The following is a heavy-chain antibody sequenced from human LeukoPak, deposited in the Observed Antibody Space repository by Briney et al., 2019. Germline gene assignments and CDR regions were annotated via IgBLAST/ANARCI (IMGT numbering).Heavy chain of an antibody. CDR3: TTPVHYSDSRFDF. CDR2: IKSRADGGTT. Sequence: PGGSLRLSCAGSRLPFSIAWMTWVRQAPGKGLEWVGRIKSRADGGTTDYAAPVKGRFAISRDDSKSVVYLQMNSLRTEDTAVYYCTTPVHYSDSRFDFWGQGTLVTVSS. V-gene: IGHV3-15*01. CDR1: RLPFSIAW. D-gene: IGHD3-22*01. J-gene: IGHJ4*02.